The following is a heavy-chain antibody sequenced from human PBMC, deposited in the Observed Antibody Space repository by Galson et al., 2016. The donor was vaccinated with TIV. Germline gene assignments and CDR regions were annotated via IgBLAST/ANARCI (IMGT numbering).Heavy chain of an antibody. D-gene: IGHD4-11*01. J-gene: IGHJ6*02. CDR2: ISWNRGNI. Sequence: SLRLSCAASGFTFDDYAMHWVRQAPGKGLEWVSGISWNRGNIAYADSVKGRFTISRDNAKNSLYLQMNSLGAEDTAVYYCARQYYFYSYGMDVWGQGTAVTVSS. CDR3: ARQYYFYSYGMDV. V-gene: IGHV3-9*01. CDR1: GFTFDDYA.